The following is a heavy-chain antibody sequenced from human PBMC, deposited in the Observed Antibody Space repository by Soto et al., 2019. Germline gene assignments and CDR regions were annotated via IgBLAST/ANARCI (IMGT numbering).Heavy chain of an antibody. CDR1: GYSFTSHW. V-gene: IGHV5-10-1*01. Sequence: GESLKISCKGSGYSFTSHWINWVRQMPGKGLEWMGRIDPSDSYTRYSPSFQGHVTISIGKSINTAYLQWSSLKASDTAMYYCARQGCSNGVCYTYNWFDPWGQGTLVTVSS. D-gene: IGHD2-8*01. CDR3: ARQGCSNGVCYTYNWFDP. CDR2: IDPSDSYT. J-gene: IGHJ5*02.